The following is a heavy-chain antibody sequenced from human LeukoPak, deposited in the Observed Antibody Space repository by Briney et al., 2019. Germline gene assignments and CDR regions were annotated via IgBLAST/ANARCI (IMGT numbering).Heavy chain of an antibody. V-gene: IGHV1-46*01. J-gene: IGHJ4*02. CDR1: GYTITSYY. D-gene: IGHD3-22*01. CDR3: ARSKRADGSGYYSFDY. Sequence: ASVKVSCKASGYTITSYYMHWVRQAPGQGLEWMAIINPSGGSTSYAQKFQGRVTMTRDTSTSTVYMALSSLRSEDTAVYYCARSKRADGSGYYSFDYWGQGTLVTVSS. CDR2: INPSGGST.